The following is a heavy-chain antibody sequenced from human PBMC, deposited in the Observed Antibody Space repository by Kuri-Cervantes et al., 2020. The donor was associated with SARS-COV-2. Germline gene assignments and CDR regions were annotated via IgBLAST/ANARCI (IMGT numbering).Heavy chain of an antibody. J-gene: IGHJ6*04. D-gene: IGHD1-1*01. Sequence: LSLTCAASGFTFSNSALNWVRQAPGRGLEWVSRIRGSADGTYDAESVKGRFTISRDNSKNMLYLQMNSLRVEDTAVYYCARDLFGWSDGSWMDVWGKGATVTDSS. CDR2: IRGSADGT. CDR3: ARDLFGWSDGSWMDV. V-gene: IGHV3-23*01. CDR1: GFTFSNSA.